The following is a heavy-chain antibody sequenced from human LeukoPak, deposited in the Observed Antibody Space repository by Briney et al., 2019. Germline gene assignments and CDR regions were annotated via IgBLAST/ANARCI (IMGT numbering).Heavy chain of an antibody. CDR2: INPNSGGT. CDR1: GYTFTGYY. D-gene: IGHD1-7*01. Sequence: SVKVSCKASGYTFTGYYMHWVRQAPGQGLEWMGWINPNSGGTNYAQKFQGRVTMTRDTSISTAYMELSRLRSDDTAVYYCARPITGTPDAFDIWGQGTMVTVSS. CDR3: ARPITGTPDAFDI. J-gene: IGHJ3*02. V-gene: IGHV1-2*02.